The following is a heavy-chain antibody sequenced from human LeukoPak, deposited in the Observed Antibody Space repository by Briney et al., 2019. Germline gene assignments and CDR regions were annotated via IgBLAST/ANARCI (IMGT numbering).Heavy chain of an antibody. CDR2: IYHSGST. D-gene: IGHD3-10*01. CDR3: ARVLAGAFDI. Sequence: PSETLSLTCTVSGYSISSGYYWGWIRQPPGKGLEWIGSIYHSGSTYYNPSLKSRVTISVDTSNNQFSLKLSSVTAADTAVYYCARVLAGAFDIWSQGTMVTVSS. CDR1: GYSISSGYY. J-gene: IGHJ3*02. V-gene: IGHV4-38-2*02.